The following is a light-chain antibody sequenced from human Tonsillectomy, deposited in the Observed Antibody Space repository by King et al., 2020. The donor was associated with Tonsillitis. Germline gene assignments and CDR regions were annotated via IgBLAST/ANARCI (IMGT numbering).Light chain of an antibody. J-gene: IGLJ2*01. CDR3: CSYTGRTTLV. Sequence: RPSGLSNRFSGSKSGNTASLTISGLQAEDEADYYCCSYTGRTTLVFGGGTKL. V-gene: IGLV2-23*01.